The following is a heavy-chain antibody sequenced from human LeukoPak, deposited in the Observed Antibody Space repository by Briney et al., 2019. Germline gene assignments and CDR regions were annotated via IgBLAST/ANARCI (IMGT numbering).Heavy chain of an antibody. CDR2: ISWNSGSI. D-gene: IGHD3-3*01. CDR1: GFTFDDYA. Sequence: GGSLRLSCAASGFTFDDYAMHWVRQAPGKGLEWVSGISWNSGSIGYADSVKGRFTISRDNAKNSLYLQMNSLRAEDTAVYYCARDVPIFGVVIIRYYYYGMDVWGQGTTVTVSS. CDR3: ARDVPIFGVVIIRYYYYGMDV. V-gene: IGHV3-9*01. J-gene: IGHJ6*02.